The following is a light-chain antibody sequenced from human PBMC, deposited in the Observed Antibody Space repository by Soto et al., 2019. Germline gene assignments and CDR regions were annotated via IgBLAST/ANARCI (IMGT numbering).Light chain of an antibody. CDR3: QQYKNWPPIT. Sequence: EIVLTQSPVTLSLSPGESATLSCRASRSLDSGQLAWYQQKPGQAPRLLIYGASTRATGIPARFSGSASGTEFTLTISGLQSEDFAVYYCQQYKNWPPITFGQGTRLEIK. V-gene: IGKV3-15*01. J-gene: IGKJ5*01. CDR2: GAS. CDR1: RSLDSGQ.